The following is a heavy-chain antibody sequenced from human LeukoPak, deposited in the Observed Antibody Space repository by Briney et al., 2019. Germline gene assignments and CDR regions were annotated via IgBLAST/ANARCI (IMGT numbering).Heavy chain of an antibody. Sequence: SETLSLTCTVSGGSISSSSYYWGWIRQPPGKGLEWIGSIYYSGSTYYNPSLKSRVTISVDTSKNQFSLKLSSVTAADTAVYYCARDFFRGLNRREFDYWGQGTLVTVSS. J-gene: IGHJ4*02. D-gene: IGHD3-3*01. CDR1: GGSISSSSYY. CDR2: IYYSGST. CDR3: ARDFFRGLNRREFDY. V-gene: IGHV4-39*07.